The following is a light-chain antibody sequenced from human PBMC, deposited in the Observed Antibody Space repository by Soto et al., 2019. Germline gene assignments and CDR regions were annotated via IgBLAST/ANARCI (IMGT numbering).Light chain of an antibody. J-gene: IGLJ3*02. CDR1: SSNIGSDA. CDR3: AACDDSLNGWV. CDR2: TNN. V-gene: IGLV1-44*01. Sequence: QSVLTQPPSASGTPGQRVTISCSGGSSNIGSDAVNWYQQLPGTAPKLLIYTNNQRPSGVPDRFSGSKSGTSASLAISGLQSEDEAYYYCAACDDSLNGWVFGGGTKLTVL.